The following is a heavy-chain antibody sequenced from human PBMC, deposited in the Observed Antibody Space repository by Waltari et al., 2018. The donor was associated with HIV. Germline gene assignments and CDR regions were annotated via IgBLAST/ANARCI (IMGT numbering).Heavy chain of an antibody. D-gene: IGHD2-15*01. CDR1: GGTFSSYA. J-gene: IGHJ1*01. Sequence: QVQLVQSGAEVKKPGSSVKVSCKASGGTFSSYAISWVRQAPGQGLEWMGRIIPILGIANYAQKFQGRVTITADKSTSTAYMELSSLRSEDTAVYYCARAELVVVAATTYFQHWGQGTLVTVSS. CDR3: ARAELVVVAATTYFQH. CDR2: IIPILGIA. V-gene: IGHV1-69*04.